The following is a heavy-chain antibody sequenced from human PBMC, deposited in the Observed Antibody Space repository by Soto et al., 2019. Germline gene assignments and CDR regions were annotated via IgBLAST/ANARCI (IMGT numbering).Heavy chain of an antibody. CDR1: GYTLSSYG. V-gene: IGHV1-18*04. D-gene: IGHD5-12*01. CDR3: ATSYDSGFDP. Sequence: QLVQSGAEVKKPGASVKVSCKASGYTLSSYGISWIRQAPGQGLEWMGWINAYNVHTNYAQKLQGRVTMTTDTSTSTAYMELRSLISDDTAVYYCATSYDSGFDPWGQATLVSVSS. CDR2: INAYNVHT. J-gene: IGHJ5*02.